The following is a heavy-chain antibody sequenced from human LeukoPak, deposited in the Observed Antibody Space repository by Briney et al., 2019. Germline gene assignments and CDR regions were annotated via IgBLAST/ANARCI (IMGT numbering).Heavy chain of an antibody. V-gene: IGHV1-2*02. Sequence: ASAKVSCKASGYTFSDYYMHWVRQAPGQGLEWMGWINPDSGGTNSAQKFQGRVTMTRDTSISTVYMELSRLRSDDTAVYYCARGQSYSSRWFHYWGQGTLVTVSS. J-gene: IGHJ4*02. D-gene: IGHD6-13*01. CDR1: GYTFSDYY. CDR3: ARGQSYSSRWFHY. CDR2: INPDSGGT.